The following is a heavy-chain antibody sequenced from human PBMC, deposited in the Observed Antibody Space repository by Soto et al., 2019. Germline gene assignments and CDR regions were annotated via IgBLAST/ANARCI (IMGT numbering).Heavy chain of an antibody. CDR3: ARGGRIFWPDYSWFDP. CDR2: IKQDGSDK. D-gene: IGHD3-3*02. CDR1: GFTFSIYN. J-gene: IGHJ5*02. V-gene: IGHV3-7*05. Sequence: EVQLVESGGGLVQPGGSLRLSCAASGFTFSIYNMNWVRQAPGKGLEWVATIKQDGSDKYYVDSVKGRFTISRDNAKNLVYLQMNSLTAEDTAVYFCARGGRIFWPDYSWFDPWGQGALVTVSS.